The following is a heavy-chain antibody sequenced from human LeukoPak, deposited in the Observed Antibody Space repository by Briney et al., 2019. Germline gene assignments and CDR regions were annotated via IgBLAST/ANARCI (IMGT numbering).Heavy chain of an antibody. V-gene: IGHV3-21*06. J-gene: IGHJ4*02. Sequence: GGSLRLSCAASGFTFSSYAMSWVRQAPGKGLEWVSSISSRSSYIYYADSVKGRFTISRDNAKNSLYLELHSLRAEDTAVYYCARQYYDIWSGYYTADYYFDYWGQGTLVTVSS. CDR1: GFTFSSYA. CDR2: ISSRSSYI. D-gene: IGHD3-3*01. CDR3: ARQYYDIWSGYYTADYYFDY.